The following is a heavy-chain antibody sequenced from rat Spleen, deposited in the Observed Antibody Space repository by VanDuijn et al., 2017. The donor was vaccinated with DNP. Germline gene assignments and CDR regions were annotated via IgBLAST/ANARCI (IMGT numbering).Heavy chain of an antibody. D-gene: IGHD1-2*01. CDR2: IWSGGST. CDR1: GFSLTSNS. J-gene: IGHJ2*01. V-gene: IGHV2-1*01. Sequence: QVQLKESGPGLVQPSQTLSLTCTVSGFSLTSNSIHWVRQPPGKGLEWLGAIWSGGSTDYNSALKSRLSISRDTSKSQVLLKMSSLQTEDTAMYFCARWHLYLSYFDYWGQGVMVTVSS. CDR3: ARWHLYLSYFDY.